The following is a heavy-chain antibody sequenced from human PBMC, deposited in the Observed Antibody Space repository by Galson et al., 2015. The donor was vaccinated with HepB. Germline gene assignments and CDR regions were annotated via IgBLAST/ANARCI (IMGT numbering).Heavy chain of an antibody. Sequence: SLRLSCAASGFSFSSFGMHWVRQAPGKGLEWVAFIRYDETNKYYVDSVKGRFTISRDNSKNTLYLQMNSLKAEDTAVYYCAKDLEYIARSNKFDSWGQGTLVTVSS. D-gene: IGHD3-3*01. CDR3: AKDLEYIARSNKFDS. J-gene: IGHJ4*02. CDR1: GFSFSSFG. V-gene: IGHV3-30*02. CDR2: IRYDETNK.